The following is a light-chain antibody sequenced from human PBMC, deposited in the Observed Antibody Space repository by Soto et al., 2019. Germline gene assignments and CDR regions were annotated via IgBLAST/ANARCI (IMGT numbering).Light chain of an antibody. Sequence: QSALTQPRSVSASPGQSVTISCTGTSSDVGRYDYVSWYQQHPGKAPKLIVYDVTERPSGVPDRFSGSKSGNTASLTISGLQAEDEADYYCSSYTSSSTFYVFGTGTKVTVL. V-gene: IGLV2-11*01. J-gene: IGLJ1*01. CDR3: SSYTSSSTFYV. CDR1: SSDVGRYDY. CDR2: DVT.